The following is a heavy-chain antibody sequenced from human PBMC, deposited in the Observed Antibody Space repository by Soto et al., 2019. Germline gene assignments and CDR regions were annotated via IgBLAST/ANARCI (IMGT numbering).Heavy chain of an antibody. CDR1: GFTFSSYW. CDR2: IKQDGSEK. V-gene: IGHV3-7*01. J-gene: IGHJ3*02. CDR3: ARDSNKSGLAFDI. Sequence: AGGSLRLSCAASGFTFSSYWMSWVRQAPGKGLEWVANIKQDGSEKYYVDSVKGRFTISRDNAKNSLYLQMNSLRAEDTAAYYCARDSNKSGLAFDIWGQGTMVTVSS.